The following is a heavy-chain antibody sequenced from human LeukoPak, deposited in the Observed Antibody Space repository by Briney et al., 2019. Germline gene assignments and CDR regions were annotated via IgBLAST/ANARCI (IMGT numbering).Heavy chain of an antibody. V-gene: IGHV4-38-2*01. CDR3: ARAYSNWFDP. Sequence: PSETLSLTCAVSGYSISSGYYWGWIRPPPGKGLEWIGSIYHSGSTYYNPSLKSRVTMSVDTSKNQFSLKLTSVTAADTAVYYCARAYSNWFDPWGQGTLVTVSS. CDR1: GYSISSGYY. J-gene: IGHJ5*02. D-gene: IGHD4-11*01. CDR2: IYHSGST.